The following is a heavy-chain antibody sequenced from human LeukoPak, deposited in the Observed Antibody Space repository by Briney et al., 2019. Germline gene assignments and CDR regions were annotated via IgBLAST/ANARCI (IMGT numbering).Heavy chain of an antibody. CDR1: GFTFSNYA. CDR3: ARLIPNSGTVRHWYFDL. V-gene: IGHV3-23*01. J-gene: IGHJ2*01. D-gene: IGHD3-10*01. Sequence: GGSLRLSCAASGFTFSNYAMSWVRQAPGKGLEWVSAISDSGYNTYYADSVQGRFTISRDRSKDTLYLQMNSLRAEDTAVYYCARLIPNSGTVRHWYFDLWGCGTLVTVSS. CDR2: ISDSGYNT.